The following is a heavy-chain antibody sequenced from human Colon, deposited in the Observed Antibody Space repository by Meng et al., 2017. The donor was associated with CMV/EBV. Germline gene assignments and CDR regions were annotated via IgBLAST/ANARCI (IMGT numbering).Heavy chain of an antibody. Sequence: SATLSLTCAVSGGSITDYYWHWMRQSPGKVLEWIGYIHYTGLTNYSPSLKSRVTMAVDTSKNQLSLKLTSVTAADTAVYYCVRDDGMGLDAFDIWGQGTLVTVSS. CDR1: GGSITDYY. J-gene: IGHJ3*02. CDR3: VRDDGMGLDAFDI. CDR2: IHYTGLT. V-gene: IGHV4-59*01. D-gene: IGHD3-16*01.